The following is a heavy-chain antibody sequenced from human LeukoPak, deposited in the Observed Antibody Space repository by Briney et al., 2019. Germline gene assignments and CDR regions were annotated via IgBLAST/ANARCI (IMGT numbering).Heavy chain of an antibody. Sequence: GRSLRLSCAASGFTFSSYSMNWVRQAPGKGLEWVSSISSSSSYIYYADSVKGRFTISRDNAKNSLYLQMNSLRAEDTAVYYCASETHNYGSGRGYYFDYWGQGALVTVSS. D-gene: IGHD3-10*01. CDR1: GFTFSSYS. V-gene: IGHV3-21*01. CDR2: ISSSSSYI. CDR3: ASETHNYGSGRGYYFDY. J-gene: IGHJ4*02.